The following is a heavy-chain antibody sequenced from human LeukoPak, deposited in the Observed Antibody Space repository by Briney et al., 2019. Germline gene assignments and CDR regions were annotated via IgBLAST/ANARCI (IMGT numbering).Heavy chain of an antibody. CDR1: GFTFSSYG. CDR2: IRYDGNNK. J-gene: IGHJ4*02. D-gene: IGHD3-10*01. CDR3: ARAGVTMVRGALIGY. V-gene: IGHV3-30*02. Sequence: PGGSLRLSCAASGFTFSSYGMHWVRQAPGKGLEWVTFIRYDGNNKYYAGSVKGRFTISRDNSKNTLYLQMNSLRAEDTAVYYCARAGVTMVRGALIGYWGQGTLVTVSS.